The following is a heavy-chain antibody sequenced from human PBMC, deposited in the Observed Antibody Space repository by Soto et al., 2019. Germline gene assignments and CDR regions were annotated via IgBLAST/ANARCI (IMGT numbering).Heavy chain of an antibody. CDR1: GGSISSGGYY. CDR3: ARERAAPSWIDP. V-gene: IGHV4-31*03. J-gene: IGHJ5*02. CDR2: IYYSGST. D-gene: IGHD6-6*01. Sequence: PSETLSLTCTVSGGSISSGGYYWSWIRQHPGKGLEWIGYIYYSGSTYYNPSLKSRVTISVDTSKNQFSLKLSSVTTADTAVYYCARERAAPSWIDPWGRGTLVTVSS.